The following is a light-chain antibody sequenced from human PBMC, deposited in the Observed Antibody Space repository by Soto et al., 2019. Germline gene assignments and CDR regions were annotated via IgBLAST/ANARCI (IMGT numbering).Light chain of an antibody. CDR1: QSVSSY. V-gene: IGKV3-11*01. CDR3: QRRSNRPPCT. Sequence: EIVLTQSPATLSLSPVERATLSCRASQSVSSYLAWYQQKPGQAPRLRIYDASNRATGITARFSSSGSRTDFTLTISCLEHEDLEVYFWQRRSNRPPCTFGGGTKVESK. J-gene: IGKJ4*01. CDR2: DAS.